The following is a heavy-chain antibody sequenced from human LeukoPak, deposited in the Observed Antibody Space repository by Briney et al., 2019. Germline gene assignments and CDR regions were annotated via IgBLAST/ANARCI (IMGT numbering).Heavy chain of an antibody. J-gene: IGHJ4*02. D-gene: IGHD5-12*01. Sequence: ASVKVSCKASGYTFTGYYMHWVRQAPGQGLEWMGWINPNSGGTNYAQKFQGRVTMTRDTSISTAYMELSRLRSDDTAVYYCARVVRYSGYDLGDYWGQGTLVTVSS. CDR1: GYTFTGYY. CDR2: INPNSGGT. CDR3: ARVVRYSGYDLGDY. V-gene: IGHV1-2*02.